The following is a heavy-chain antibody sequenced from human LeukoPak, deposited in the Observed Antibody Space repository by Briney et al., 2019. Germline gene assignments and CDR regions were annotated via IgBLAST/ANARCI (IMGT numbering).Heavy chain of an antibody. J-gene: IGHJ1*01. CDR3: ARGDYYDSSGYSLYFQH. CDR1: GFTFSNYG. D-gene: IGHD3-22*01. CDR2: IWHDGSNK. Sequence: GGSLRLSCAASGFTFSNYGIHWVRQAPGKGLEWVAVIWHDGSNKYYADSVKGRFTISRDNSKNTLYLQMNSLRAEDTAVYYCARGDYYDSSGYSLYFQHWGQGTLVTVSS. V-gene: IGHV3-33*01.